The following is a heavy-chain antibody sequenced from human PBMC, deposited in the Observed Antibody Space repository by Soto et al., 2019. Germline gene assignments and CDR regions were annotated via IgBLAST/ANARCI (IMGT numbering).Heavy chain of an antibody. CDR2: INPATGAA. D-gene: IGHD3-3*01. CDR1: GYPVTAYY. CDR3: AGGGGVGVAGSAAFDM. J-gene: IGHJ3*02. Sequence: QLHLVQSGAVVKKPGASVTVSCSASGYPVTAYYMHWVRQAPGRGLEWMGGINPATGAAKYTQTFRGRGTMTRDTSTSTVFMELSGLTSGDTAVFFWAGGGGVGVAGSAAFDMWGQGTLVTVSS. V-gene: IGHV1-2*02.